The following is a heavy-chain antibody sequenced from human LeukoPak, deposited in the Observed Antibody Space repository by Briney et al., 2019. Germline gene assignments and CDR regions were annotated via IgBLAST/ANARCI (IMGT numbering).Heavy chain of an antibody. V-gene: IGHV1-18*01. CDR1: GYTFTSYG. CDR2: ISAYNGNT. CDR3: ARAPRGGSGSYYYYMDV. D-gene: IGHD3-10*01. J-gene: IGHJ6*03. Sequence: ASVKVSCKASGYTFTSYGISWVRQAPGQGLEWMGWISAYNGNTNYAQKLQGRVTMTTDTSTSTAYMELRSLRSDDTAVYYCARAPRGGSGSYYYYMDVWGKGTTVTISS.